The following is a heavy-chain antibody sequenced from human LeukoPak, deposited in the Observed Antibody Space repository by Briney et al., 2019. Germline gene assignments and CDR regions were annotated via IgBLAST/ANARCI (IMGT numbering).Heavy chain of an antibody. CDR2: INPNSGGT. Sequence: ASVKVSCKASGYTFTGYYMHWVRQAPVQGLEWMGWINPNSGGTNYAQKFQGRVTMTRDTSISTAYMELSRLRSDDTAVYYCARVGGVVPAAIAAWVDYWGQGTLVTVSS. CDR1: GYTFTGYY. CDR3: ARVGGVVPAAIAAWVDY. D-gene: IGHD2-2*01. V-gene: IGHV1-2*02. J-gene: IGHJ4*02.